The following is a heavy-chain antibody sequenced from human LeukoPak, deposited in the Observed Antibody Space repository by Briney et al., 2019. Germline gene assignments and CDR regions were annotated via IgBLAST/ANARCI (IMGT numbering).Heavy chain of an antibody. V-gene: IGHV4-59*08. D-gene: IGHD3-22*01. CDR2: IYYSGST. J-gene: IGHJ4*02. CDR1: CGSISSYY. Sequence: PSETLSLTCTVSCGSISSYYWSWIRQPPGKGLEWIGYIYYSGSTNYNPSLKSRVTISVDTSKNQFSLKLSSVTAADTAVYYCARHGWYYYDSSGYYYGALNVWGQGTLVTVSS. CDR3: ARHGWYYYDSSGYYYGALNV.